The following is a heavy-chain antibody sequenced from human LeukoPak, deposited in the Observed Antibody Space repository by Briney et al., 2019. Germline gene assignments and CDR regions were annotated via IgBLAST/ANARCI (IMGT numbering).Heavy chain of an antibody. J-gene: IGHJ3*02. Sequence: GGSLRLSCAASGFTFSSYGMHWVRQAPGKGLEWVAVIWSDGRNKFYADSVKGRFTVSRDNSKNTLFLQMSSLRDEDTAVYYCARSVIAVAGYDAFDIWGQGTVVTVSS. CDR3: ARSVIAVAGYDAFDI. V-gene: IGHV3-33*08. CDR2: IWSDGRNK. D-gene: IGHD6-19*01. CDR1: GFTFSSYG.